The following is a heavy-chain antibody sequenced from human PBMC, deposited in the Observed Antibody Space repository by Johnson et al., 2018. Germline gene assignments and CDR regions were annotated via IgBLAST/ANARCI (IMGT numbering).Heavy chain of an antibody. CDR1: GYSFTSYW. J-gene: IGHJ6*03. CDR2: IYPGDSDT. Sequence: VQLVQAGAEVTKPGESLKISCKGSGYSFTSYWIAWVRQMPGKGLEWMGIIYPGDSDTGYSPSFHGQVPISADKSISTAYLQWSSLKASDTAMYYCARHRPDYYYYMDVWGKGTTVTVSS. V-gene: IGHV5-51*01. CDR3: ARHRPDYYYYMDV.